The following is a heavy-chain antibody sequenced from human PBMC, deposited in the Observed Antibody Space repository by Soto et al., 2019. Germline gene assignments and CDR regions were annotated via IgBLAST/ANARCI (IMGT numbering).Heavy chain of an antibody. D-gene: IGHD2-21*02. CDR2: IKQDGSEK. Sequence: EVQLVESGGGLVQPGGSLRLSCAASGFTFSSYWMSWVRQAPGKGLEWVANIKQDGSEKYYVDSVKGRFTISRDNAKNSLYLQMNSLRAEDTAVYYCARDGRSPASYCGGDCYHDYWGQGTLVTVSS. CDR3: ARDGRSPASYCGGDCYHDY. V-gene: IGHV3-7*01. J-gene: IGHJ4*02. CDR1: GFTFSSYW.